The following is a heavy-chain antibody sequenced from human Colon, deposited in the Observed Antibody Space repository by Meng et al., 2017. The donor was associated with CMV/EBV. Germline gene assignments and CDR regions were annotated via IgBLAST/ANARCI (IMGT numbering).Heavy chain of an antibody. V-gene: IGHV3-53*01. J-gene: IGHJ6*02. CDR2: IHASGTT. CDR3: ARKPNYLGMDV. Sequence: GESLKISCAASGFTFSSYTMNWVRQAPAKGLEWVSLIHASGTTYYADSVKGRFTISRDDSKNTLYLQMNSLRAEDTAVYYCARKPNYLGMDVWGHGTTVTVSS. CDR1: GFTFSSYT.